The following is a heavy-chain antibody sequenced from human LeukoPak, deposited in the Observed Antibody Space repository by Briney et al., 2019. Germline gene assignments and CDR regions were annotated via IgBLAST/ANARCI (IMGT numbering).Heavy chain of an antibody. J-gene: IGHJ5*02. CDR2: ISSRTSDT. CDR3: ARASAGNYYNFDH. Sequence: GSLRLSCAASGFTFSDYYMSWIRQAPGKGLEWVSYISSRTSDTNYVDSVKGRFTISRDNAKNSLYLQMNSLRDEDTAVYYCARASAGNYYNFDHWGQGTLVTVSS. CDR1: GFTFSDYY. D-gene: IGHD3-10*01. V-gene: IGHV3-11*06.